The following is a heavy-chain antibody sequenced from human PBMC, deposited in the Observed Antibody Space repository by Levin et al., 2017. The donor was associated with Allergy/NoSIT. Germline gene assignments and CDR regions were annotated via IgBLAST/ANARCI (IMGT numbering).Heavy chain of an antibody. CDR3: ARGDIVVVPAAMTYYYYYGMDV. J-gene: IGHJ6*02. Sequence: SVKVSCKASGGTFSSYAISWVRQAPGQGLEWMGGIIPIFGTANYAQKFQGRVTITADESTSTAYMELSSLRSEDTAVYYCARGDIVVVPAAMTYYYYYGMDVWGQGTTVTVSS. CDR1: GGTFSSYA. V-gene: IGHV1-69*13. D-gene: IGHD2-2*01. CDR2: IIPIFGTA.